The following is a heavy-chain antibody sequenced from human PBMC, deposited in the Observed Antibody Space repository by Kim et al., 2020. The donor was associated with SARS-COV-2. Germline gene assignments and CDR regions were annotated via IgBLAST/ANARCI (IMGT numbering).Heavy chain of an antibody. D-gene: IGHD2-21*01. Sequence: YIQNADSVKGRFTISEDDAQNSLNLQMNSLRADDTAVYYCTRDGDGHFDYWGQGTLVTVSS. J-gene: IGHJ4*02. CDR2: YI. V-gene: IGHV3-21*01. CDR3: TRDGDGHFDY.